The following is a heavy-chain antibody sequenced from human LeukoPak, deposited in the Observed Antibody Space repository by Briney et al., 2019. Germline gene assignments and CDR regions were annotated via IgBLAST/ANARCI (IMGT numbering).Heavy chain of an antibody. CDR2: ISYDGKNE. CDR1: RFTFSNFG. CDR3: AKQMAVDYFDQ. J-gene: IGHJ4*02. V-gene: IGHV3-30*18. D-gene: IGHD5-24*01. Sequence: GVSLRLSCAGSRFTFSNFGMHWVRQAPGKGLEGVAGISYDGKNEYNTDSVKGRFTVSRDNAKNTLYLQMSSLRAEDTAVYYCAKQMAVDYFDQWGQGTVVSVST.